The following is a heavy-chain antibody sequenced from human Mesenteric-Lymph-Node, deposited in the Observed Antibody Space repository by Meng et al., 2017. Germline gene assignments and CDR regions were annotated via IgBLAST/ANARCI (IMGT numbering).Heavy chain of an antibody. Sequence: QVQVQHPGPGLVKPSQTLSLTCAISGDSVSTNSAAWNWIRQSPSGGLEWLGRTYYKSKWYNDYAESVKSRITINPDTSKNQFSLQLNSVTPEDTAVYYCARDPAAFDFWGQGILVTVSS. CDR1: GDSVSTNSAA. CDR2: TYYKSKWYN. J-gene: IGHJ4*02. V-gene: IGHV6-1*01. CDR3: ARDPAAFDF. D-gene: IGHD6-25*01.